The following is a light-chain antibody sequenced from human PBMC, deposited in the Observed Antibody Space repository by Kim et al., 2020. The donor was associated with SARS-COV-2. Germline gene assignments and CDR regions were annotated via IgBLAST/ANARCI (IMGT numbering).Light chain of an antibody. Sequence: EIVLTQSPGTLSLSPGERATLSYRASQSVSSNYLAWYQQEPGQAPRLLIYGASSRAVGIPDRFSGSGSGTDFTLTISRLEPEDFAVYYCQQYGSSPYTFGQGTKLEI. CDR1: QSVSSNY. V-gene: IGKV3-20*01. CDR2: GAS. J-gene: IGKJ2*01. CDR3: QQYGSSPYT.